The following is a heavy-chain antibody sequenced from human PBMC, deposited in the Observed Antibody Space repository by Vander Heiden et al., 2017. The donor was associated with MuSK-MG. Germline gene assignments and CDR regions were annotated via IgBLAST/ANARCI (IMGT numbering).Heavy chain of an antibody. V-gene: IGHV3-23*01. CDR3: AKDHLRTGRYYYYGMDV. Sequence: EVQLLESGGGLVQPGGSLRLFCAASGFTFSSYAIGWVRPAPGKGLEWVSAISGSGGSTYYADSVKGRFTISRDNSKNTLYLQMNSLRAEDTAVYYCAKDHLRTGRYYYYGMDVWGQGTTVTVSS. CDR2: ISGSGGST. CDR1: GFTFSSYA. J-gene: IGHJ6*02. D-gene: IGHD1-1*01.